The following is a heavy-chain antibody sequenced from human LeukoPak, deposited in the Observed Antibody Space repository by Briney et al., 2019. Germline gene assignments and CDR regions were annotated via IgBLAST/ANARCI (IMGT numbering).Heavy chain of an antibody. Sequence: GGSLRLSCAASGFTFSSYAMHWVRQAPGKGLEWVAVISYDGSNKYYADSVKGRFTISRDNSKNTLYLQVNSLRADDTAVYYCANSGLNRFEYWGQGALVTVSS. CDR3: ANSGLNRFEY. D-gene: IGHD2-15*01. J-gene: IGHJ4*02. V-gene: IGHV3-30*04. CDR2: ISYDGSNK. CDR1: GFTFSSYA.